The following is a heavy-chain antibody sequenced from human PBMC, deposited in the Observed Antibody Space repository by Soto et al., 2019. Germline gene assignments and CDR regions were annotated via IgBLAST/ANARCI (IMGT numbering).Heavy chain of an antibody. D-gene: IGHD2-21*02. CDR3: ARVVIIGDHPIYYYYYYGMYV. CDR1: GFTFSNYA. Sequence: GGSLRLSCATSGFTFSNYAFNWVRQAPGRGLEWVSSISSSSSYIYYADSVKGRFTISRDNAKNSLYLQMNSLRAEDTAVYYCARVVIIGDHPIYYYYYYGMYVWGQGTTVTV. V-gene: IGHV3-21*01. CDR2: ISSSSSYI. J-gene: IGHJ6*02.